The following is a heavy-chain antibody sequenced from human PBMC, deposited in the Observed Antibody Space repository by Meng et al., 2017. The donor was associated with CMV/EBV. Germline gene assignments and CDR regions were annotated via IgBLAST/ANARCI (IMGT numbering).Heavy chain of an antibody. CDR2: IRYDGSNK. Sequence: GESLKISCAASGFTFSGSAMHWVRQASGKGLEWVAFIRYDGSNKYYADSVKGRFTISRDNSKNTLYLQMNSLRAEDTAVYYCAKVYYGDYGLVDYWGQGTLVTVSS. D-gene: IGHD4-17*01. J-gene: IGHJ4*02. CDR3: AKVYYGDYGLVDY. V-gene: IGHV3-30*02. CDR1: GFTFSGSA.